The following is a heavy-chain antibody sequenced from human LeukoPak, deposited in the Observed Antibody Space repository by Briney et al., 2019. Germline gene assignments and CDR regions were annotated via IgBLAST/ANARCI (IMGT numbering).Heavy chain of an antibody. V-gene: IGHV3-74*01. CDR1: GFTFSYYW. D-gene: IGHD2-15*01. Sequence: GGSLRLSCAASGFTFSYYWMHWVRQAPGKGLVWVSRINSDGSSTSYADSVKGRFTISRDNAKNTLYLQMNSLRAEDTAVYYCARVRCSGGSCMDVWGRGTTVTISS. CDR2: INSDGSST. J-gene: IGHJ6*03. CDR3: ARVRCSGGSCMDV.